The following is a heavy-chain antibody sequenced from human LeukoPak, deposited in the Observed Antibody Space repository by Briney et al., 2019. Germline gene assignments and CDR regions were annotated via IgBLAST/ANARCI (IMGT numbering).Heavy chain of an antibody. CDR3: TTRRYSSGWWGFDY. Sequence: GGSLRLSCAASGFTFSNAWMSWVRQAPGKGLEWVGRIKSKTDGGTTDYAAPVKGRFTISRDDSKNTLYLQMNSLKTEDTAVYYCTTRRYSSGWWGFDYWGQGTLVTVSS. V-gene: IGHV3-15*01. D-gene: IGHD6-19*01. CDR2: IKSKTDGGTT. J-gene: IGHJ4*02. CDR1: GFTFSNAW.